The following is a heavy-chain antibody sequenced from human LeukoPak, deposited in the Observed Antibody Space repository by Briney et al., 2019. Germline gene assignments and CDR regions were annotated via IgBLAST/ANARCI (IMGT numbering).Heavy chain of an antibody. Sequence: GGSLRLSCAASGFTFDDYAMHWVRQAPGKGLEWVSGISWNSGSIGYADSVKGRFTISRDNAKNTLYLQMNSLRAEDTAVYYCASSSPTVVSDTYYYYAMDVWGQGTTVTASS. V-gene: IGHV3-9*01. CDR2: ISWNSGSI. CDR3: ASSSPTVVSDTYYYYAMDV. J-gene: IGHJ6*02. CDR1: GFTFDDYA. D-gene: IGHD4-23*01.